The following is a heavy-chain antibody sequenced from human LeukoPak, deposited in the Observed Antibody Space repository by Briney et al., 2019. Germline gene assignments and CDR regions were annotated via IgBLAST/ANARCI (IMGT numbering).Heavy chain of an antibody. J-gene: IGHJ4*02. D-gene: IGHD4-17*01. CDR2: IKSKSDGGTT. CDR1: GITFSDTW. CDR3: TTDPPQYGD. Sequence: GGSLRLSCAASGITFSDTWMSWVRRAPGKGLEWVGRIKSKSDGGTTDYAAPVKGGFTISRDDSKNTLYLQMNSLKTEDTAVYYCTTDPPQYGDWGQGTLVTVSS. V-gene: IGHV3-15*01.